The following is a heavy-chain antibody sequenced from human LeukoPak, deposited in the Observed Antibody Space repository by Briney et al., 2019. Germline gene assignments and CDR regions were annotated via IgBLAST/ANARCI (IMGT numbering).Heavy chain of an antibody. Sequence: SQTLSLTCAVSGGSISSGGYSWSWIRQPPGKGLEWIGYIYHSGSTYYNPPLKGRVTISVDRSKNQFSLKLSSVTAADTAVYYCASSWYRRGLDYWGQGTLVTVSS. J-gene: IGHJ4*02. V-gene: IGHV4-30-2*01. CDR3: ASSWYRRGLDY. CDR1: GGSISSGGYS. CDR2: IYHSGST. D-gene: IGHD6-13*01.